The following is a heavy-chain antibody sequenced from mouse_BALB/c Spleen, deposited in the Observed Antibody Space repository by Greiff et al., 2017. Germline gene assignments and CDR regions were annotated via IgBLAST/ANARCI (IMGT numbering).Heavy chain of an antibody. Sequence: VQLQQSGAELVRPGASVTLSCKASGYTFTDYEMHWVKQTPVHGLEWIGAIDPETGGTAYNQKFKGKATLTADKSSSTAYMELRSLTSEDSAVYYCTRVNPAWFAYWGQGTLVTVSA. CDR3: TRVNPAWFAY. CDR1: GYTFTDYE. J-gene: IGHJ3*01. CDR2: IDPETGGT. V-gene: IGHV1-15*01. D-gene: IGHD6-1*01.